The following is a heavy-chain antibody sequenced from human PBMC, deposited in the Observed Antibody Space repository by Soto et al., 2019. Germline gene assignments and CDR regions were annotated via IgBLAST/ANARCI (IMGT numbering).Heavy chain of an antibody. V-gene: IGHV1-69*02. Sequence: QVQLVQSGAEVKKPGSSVKVFCKASGGTFSSYTISWVRQAPGQGLEWMGRIIPILGIANYAQKFQGRVTITADKSTSTAYMELSSLRSEDTAVYYCVLREQDGPIDYWGQGTLVTVSS. D-gene: IGHD1-26*01. J-gene: IGHJ4*02. CDR1: GGTFSSYT. CDR3: VLREQDGPIDY. CDR2: IIPILGIA.